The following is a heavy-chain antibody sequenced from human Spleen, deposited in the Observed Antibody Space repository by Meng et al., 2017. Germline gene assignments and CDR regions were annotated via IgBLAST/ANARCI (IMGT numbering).Heavy chain of an antibody. Sequence: GESLKISCAASGFTFSSYAMSWVRQAPGKGLEWVSAISGSGGSTYYADSVKGRFTISRDNSKNTLYLQMNSLRAEDTAVYYCAKALTIVVVPAAMDYYYYGMDVWGQGTTVTVSS. CDR2: ISGSGGST. D-gene: IGHD2-2*01. J-gene: IGHJ6*02. V-gene: IGHV3-23*01. CDR1: GFTFSSYA. CDR3: AKALTIVVVPAAMDYYYYGMDV.